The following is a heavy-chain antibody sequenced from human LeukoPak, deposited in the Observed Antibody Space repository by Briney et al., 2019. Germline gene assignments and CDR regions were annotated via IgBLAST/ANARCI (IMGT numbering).Heavy chain of an antibody. V-gene: IGHV3-7*01. CDR1: GFTFGNYW. J-gene: IGHJ4*02. CDR3: ARDPAAWDY. CDR2: IKEDGSEE. Sequence: GGSLRLSWAASGFTFGNYWMSWFRQAPGKGLEWVANIKEDGSEEYYVDSVKGRFTISRDNTKNSLYLQMNSLRAEDTAVYYCARDPAAWDYWGQGTLVTVSS. D-gene: IGHD6-13*01.